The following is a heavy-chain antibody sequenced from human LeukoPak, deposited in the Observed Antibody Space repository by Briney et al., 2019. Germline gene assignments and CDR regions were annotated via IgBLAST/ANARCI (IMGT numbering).Heavy chain of an antibody. Sequence: GGSLRLSCAASGFNFGSYSMTWVRQAPGKGLEWVSVISADGAATFYADSVKGRFTISRDNGRNTVFLQMSSLRAEDTALYYCARKSASGNYPLDYWGQGTLVTVSS. D-gene: IGHD3-10*01. J-gene: IGHJ4*02. CDR2: ISADGAAT. CDR3: ARKSASGNYPLDY. V-gene: IGHV3-23*01. CDR1: GFNFGSYS.